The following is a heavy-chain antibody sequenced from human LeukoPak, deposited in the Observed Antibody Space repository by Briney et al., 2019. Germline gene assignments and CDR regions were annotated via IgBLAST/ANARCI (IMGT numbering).Heavy chain of an antibody. J-gene: IGHJ5*02. CDR3: ARLNKPGWFDP. CDR2: IYYSGST. Sequence: SETLSLTCTVSGDSVSSSNYYWAWIRQPPGKGLEWIGNIYYSGSTYYSPSLKSRLTISVDTSKNQFSLKLTSVTAADTAVYYCARLNKPGWFDPWGQGTLVTVSS. D-gene: IGHD1-14*01. V-gene: IGHV4-39*01. CDR1: GDSVSSSNYY.